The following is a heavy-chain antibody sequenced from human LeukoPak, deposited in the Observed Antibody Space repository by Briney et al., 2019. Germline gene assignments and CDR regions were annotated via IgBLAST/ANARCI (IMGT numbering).Heavy chain of an antibody. D-gene: IGHD2-15*01. CDR3: ASTLKGGFHYYGMDV. Sequence: GGSLRLSCAASGFTFSSYSMNWVRQAPGKGLEWVSPISSSSSYIYYADSVKGRFTISRDNAKNSLYLQMNSLRAEDTAVYYCASTLKGGFHYYGMDVWGQGTTVTVSS. J-gene: IGHJ6*02. CDR1: GFTFSSYS. V-gene: IGHV3-21*01. CDR2: ISSSSSYI.